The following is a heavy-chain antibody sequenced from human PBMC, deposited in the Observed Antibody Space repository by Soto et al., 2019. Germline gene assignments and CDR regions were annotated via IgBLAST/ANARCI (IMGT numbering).Heavy chain of an antibody. J-gene: IGHJ5*02. D-gene: IGHD6-19*01. CDR3: ARGGRRGQWLVPDWFDP. V-gene: IGHV1-69*06. CDR1: GGTFSSYA. Sequence: SVKVSCKASGGTFSSYAISWVRQAPGQRLEWMGGIIPIFGTANYAQKFQGRVTITADKSTSTAYMELSSLRSEDTAVYYCARGGRRGQWLVPDWFDPWGQGTLVTVSS. CDR2: IIPIFGTA.